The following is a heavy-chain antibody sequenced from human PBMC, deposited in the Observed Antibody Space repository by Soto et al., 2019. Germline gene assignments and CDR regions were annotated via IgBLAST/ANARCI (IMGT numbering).Heavy chain of an antibody. Sequence: GGSLRLSCAASGFTFNSRAMSWVRQAPGKGLDWVSIISASGDNTYYADSVKGRFTISRDNSKNTLYLQLNSLRAEDTAVYYCAKLTYSDLWSGSHDSWGLGTLVTVSS. D-gene: IGHD3-3*01. CDR1: GFTFNSRA. V-gene: IGHV3-23*01. J-gene: IGHJ4*02. CDR2: ISASGDNT. CDR3: AKLTYSDLWSGSHDS.